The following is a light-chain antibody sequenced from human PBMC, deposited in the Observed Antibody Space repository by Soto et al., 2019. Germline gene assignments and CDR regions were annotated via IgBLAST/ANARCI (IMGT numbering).Light chain of an antibody. CDR1: QGIGNA. CDR2: GAS. J-gene: IGKJ1*01. V-gene: IGKV1-6*01. Sequence: AIQMTQSPSSLSPSVGDRVTISCRASQGIGNALGWYQQKQGKPPTVLIYGASNLQSGVPPRFSGSESGTDLTLAISSLQPEDDATYYCLPDIANPWTFGQGTKLEIQ. CDR3: LPDIANPWT.